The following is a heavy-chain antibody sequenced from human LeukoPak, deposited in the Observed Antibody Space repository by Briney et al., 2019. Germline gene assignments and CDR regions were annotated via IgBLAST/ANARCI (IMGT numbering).Heavy chain of an antibody. D-gene: IGHD6-19*01. CDR2: ISGSGDST. CDR1: GFTFSNYV. J-gene: IGHJ4*02. CDR3: AKELSGWYGYFDY. V-gene: IGHV3-23*01. Sequence: PGGSLRLSCAASGFTFSNYVMSWVRQAPGKGLEWVSGISGSGDSTYYADSVKGRFTISRDNSKNTLYLQMNSLRVEDTAVYYCAKELSGWYGYFDYWGQGTLVTVSS.